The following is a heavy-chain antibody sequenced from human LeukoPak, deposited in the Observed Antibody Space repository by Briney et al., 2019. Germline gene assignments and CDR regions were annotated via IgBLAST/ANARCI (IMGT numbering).Heavy chain of an antibody. Sequence: SETLSLTCTVSGGSISSYYWSWIRQPPGKGLEWIGYIYYSGSTNYNPSLKSRVTISIDTSKNQFSLKLSSVTAADTAVYYCGRDALVGYFSYYYMDVWGKGTTVTVSS. D-gene: IGHD2-15*01. CDR1: GGSISSYY. CDR2: IYYSGST. J-gene: IGHJ6*03. CDR3: GRDALVGYFSYYYMDV. V-gene: IGHV4-59*01.